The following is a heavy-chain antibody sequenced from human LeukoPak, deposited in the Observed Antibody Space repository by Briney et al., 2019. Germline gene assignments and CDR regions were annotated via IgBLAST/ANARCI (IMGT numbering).Heavy chain of an antibody. CDR2: INPSGGST. D-gene: IGHD1-26*01. CDR3: ASKVGAIPY. CDR1: GYTFTSYY. J-gene: IGHJ4*02. V-gene: IGHV1-46*01. Sequence: GASVKVSCKASGYTFTSYYMHWVRQAPGQGLEWMGIINPSGGSTSYAQKLQGRVTMTTDTSTSTAYMELRSLRSDDTAVYYCASKVGAIPYWGQGTLVTVSS.